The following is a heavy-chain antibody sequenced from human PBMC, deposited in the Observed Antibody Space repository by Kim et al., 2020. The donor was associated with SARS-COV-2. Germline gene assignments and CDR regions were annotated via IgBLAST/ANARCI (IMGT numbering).Heavy chain of an antibody. J-gene: IGHJ4*02. CDR2: FYSSGST. V-gene: IGHV4-59*08. D-gene: IGHD2-8*01. CDR3: ARHTTVLTPPDY. CDR1: GGSINSYY. Sequence: SETLSLTCTVSGGSINSYYWSWIRQPPGKGLEWIGYFYSSGSTNYNPSLRSRVTISVATSKTQVSLKLTSVTAADTAVYYCARHTTVLTPPDYWGQGAL.